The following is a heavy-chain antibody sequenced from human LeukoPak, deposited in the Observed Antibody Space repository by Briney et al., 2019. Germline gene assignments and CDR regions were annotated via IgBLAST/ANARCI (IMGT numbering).Heavy chain of an antibody. J-gene: IGHJ5*02. D-gene: IGHD2-15*01. V-gene: IGHV5-51*01. CDR3: ARSGCSGGSCYSGWFDP. CDR1: GYSFTSHW. Sequence: GESLKISCKGSGYSFTSHWIGWVRQMPGKGLEWMGIIYPDDSGTRYSPSFEGQVTISADKSISTAYLQWSSLKASDTAMYYCARSGCSGGSCYSGWFDPWGQGTLVTVSS. CDR2: IYPDDSGT.